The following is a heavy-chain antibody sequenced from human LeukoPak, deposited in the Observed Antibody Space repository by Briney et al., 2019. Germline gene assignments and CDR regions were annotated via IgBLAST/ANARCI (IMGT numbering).Heavy chain of an antibody. V-gene: IGHV3-11*01. CDR1: GFTFSDYY. D-gene: IGHD3-10*01. J-gene: IGHJ6*02. CDR2: ISSSGSTI. CDR3: AKDLYGSGEYYYYYYGMDV. Sequence: PGGSLRLSCAASGFTFSDYYMSWIRQAPGKGLEWVSYISSSGSTIYYADSVKGRFTISRDNAKNSLYLQMDSLRAEDTAVYYCAKDLYGSGEYYYYYYGMDVWGQGTTVTVSS.